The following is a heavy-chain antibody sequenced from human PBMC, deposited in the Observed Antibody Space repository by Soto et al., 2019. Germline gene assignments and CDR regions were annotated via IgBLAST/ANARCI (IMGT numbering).Heavy chain of an antibody. J-gene: IGHJ6*02. V-gene: IGHV1-18*04. CDR2: ISAYNVNT. D-gene: IGHD3-3*01. CDR3: ARATIFGVVIVLYYYYGMDV. Sequence: ASVKVSCKASGYTFTSYGISWVRQAPGQGLEWMGWISAYNVNTNYAQKLQGRVTMTTDTSTSTAYMELRSLRSDDTAVYYCARATIFGVVIVLYYYYGMDVWGQGTTVTVSS. CDR1: GYTFTSYG.